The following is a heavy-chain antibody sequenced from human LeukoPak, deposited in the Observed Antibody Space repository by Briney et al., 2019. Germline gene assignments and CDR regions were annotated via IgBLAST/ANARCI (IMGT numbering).Heavy chain of an antibody. D-gene: IGHD2-8*01. J-gene: IGHJ4*02. CDR1: GFTFSSYA. V-gene: IGHV3-23*01. CDR3: AKDTSIGKYCTNGVCSPFDY. CDR2: ISDSGDYT. Sequence: PGGSLTLSCAGSGFTFSSYAMSSGRQAPGQGLEWVSVISDSGDYTSYADSVRGRFTISRDNSRNTLYLQMISLRPDDTAVYYCAKDTSIGKYCTNGVCSPFDYWGQGTLVTVSS.